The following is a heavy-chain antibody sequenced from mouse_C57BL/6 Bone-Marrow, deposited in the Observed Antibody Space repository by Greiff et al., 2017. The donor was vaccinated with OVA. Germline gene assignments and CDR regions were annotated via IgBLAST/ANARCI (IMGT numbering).Heavy chain of an antibody. CDR1: GYTFTSYW. D-gene: IGHD2-4*01. Sequence: VQLQQPGAELVKPGASVKLSCKASGYTFTSYWMHWVKQRPGQGLEWIGMIHPNSGSTNYNEKFKSKATLTVDKSSSTAYMQLSSLTSEDSAVYYCARRDDFYYFDYWGQGTTLTVSS. J-gene: IGHJ2*01. CDR2: IHPNSGST. CDR3: ARRDDFYYFDY. V-gene: IGHV1-64*01.